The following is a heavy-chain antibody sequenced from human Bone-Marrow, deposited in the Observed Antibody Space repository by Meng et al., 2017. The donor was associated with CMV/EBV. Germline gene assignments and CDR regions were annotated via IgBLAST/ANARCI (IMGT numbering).Heavy chain of an antibody. CDR3: AGMYFDFWSGYYEMIYYFDD. Sequence: ASVKVSCKASGYTFTGYYMHWVRQAPGQGLEWMGWINPNSGGTNYAQKFQGRVTMTRDTSISTAYMEPSKLRSDDTAAYYCAGMYFDFWSGYYEMIYYFDDWGQGTMVTGYS. CDR2: INPNSGGT. CDR1: GYTFTGYY. J-gene: IGHJ4*02. V-gene: IGHV1-2*02. D-gene: IGHD3-3*01.